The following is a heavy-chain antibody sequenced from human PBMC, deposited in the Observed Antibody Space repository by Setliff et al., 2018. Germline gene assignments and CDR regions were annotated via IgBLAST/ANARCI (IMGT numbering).Heavy chain of an antibody. CDR3: AIDGSGSYLYYYYGMDV. CDR1: GYTFTSYA. D-gene: IGHD3-10*01. Sequence: GASVKVSCKASGYTFTSYAMHWVRQAHGQRLEWMGWINAGNGNTKYSQKFQGRVTITRDTSASTAYMELSSLRSEDTAVYYCAIDGSGSYLYYYYGMDVWGQGTTVTVSS. V-gene: IGHV1-3*01. CDR2: INAGNGNT. J-gene: IGHJ6*02.